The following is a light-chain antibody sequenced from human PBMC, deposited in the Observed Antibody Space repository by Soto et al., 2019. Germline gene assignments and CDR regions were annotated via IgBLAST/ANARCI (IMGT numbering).Light chain of an antibody. CDR1: NIGSKH. Sequence: SYELTQPPSVSVAPGQTARITCGGNNIGSKHVHWYQQKSGQAPVLVMSDDTDRPSGIPERLSGSNFGSTATLTISRVEAGDEADYYCQVWDSSRVQGVFGGGTK. CDR2: DDT. CDR3: QVWDSSRVQGV. J-gene: IGLJ2*01. V-gene: IGLV3-21*02.